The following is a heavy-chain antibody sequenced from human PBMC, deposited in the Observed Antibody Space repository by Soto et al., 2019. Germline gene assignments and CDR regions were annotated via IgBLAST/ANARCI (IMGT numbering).Heavy chain of an antibody. CDR3: ARGGIVLMVYATDYYYGMYV. Sequence: ASVKVSCKASGYTFTSYSMHWVRQAPGQRLEWMGWINAGNGNTKYSQKFQGRVTITRDTSASTAYMELSSLRSEDTAVYYCARGGIVLMVYATDYYYGMYVWGQGTTVTVSS. CDR2: INAGNGNT. CDR1: GYTFTSYS. J-gene: IGHJ6*02. V-gene: IGHV1-3*01. D-gene: IGHD2-8*01.